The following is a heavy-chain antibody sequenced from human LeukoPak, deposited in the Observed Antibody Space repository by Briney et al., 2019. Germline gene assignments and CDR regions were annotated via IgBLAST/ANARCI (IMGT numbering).Heavy chain of an antibody. CDR1: GYTFINYY. J-gene: IGHJ1*01. D-gene: IGHD2-21*01. CDR3: ARDESTSILWW. Sequence: GASVKVSCKASGYTFINYYMHWVRQAPGQGLEWMEIINPSGGSTSYAQKFQGGVTMTRDTSTSTVYMELSSLRSEDTAVYYCARDESTSILWWWGQGTLVTVSS. V-gene: IGHV1-46*01. CDR2: INPSGGST.